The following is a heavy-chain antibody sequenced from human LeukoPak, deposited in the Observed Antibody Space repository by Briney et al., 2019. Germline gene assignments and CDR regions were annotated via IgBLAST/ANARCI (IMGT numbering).Heavy chain of an antibody. D-gene: IGHD2-2*01. CDR2: ISYDGSNK. CDR3: AKGWGEIVVVPYGMDV. J-gene: IGHJ6*02. CDR1: GFTFSSYG. V-gene: IGHV3-30*18. Sequence: GGSLRLSCAASGFTFSSYGMHWVRQAPGKGLEWVAVISYDGSNKYYADSVKGRFTISRDNSKNTLYLQMNSLRAEDTAVYYCAKGWGEIVVVPYGMDVWGQGTTVTVSS.